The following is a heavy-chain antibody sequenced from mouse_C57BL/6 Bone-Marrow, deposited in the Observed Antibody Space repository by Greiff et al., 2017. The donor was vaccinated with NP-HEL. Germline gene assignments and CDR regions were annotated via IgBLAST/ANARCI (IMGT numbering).Heavy chain of an antibody. V-gene: IGHV5-4*03. J-gene: IGHJ2*01. CDR3: ARVLDGYYVD. D-gene: IGHD2-3*01. Sequence: EVKLVESGGGLVKPGGSLKLSCAASGFTFSSYAMSWVRQTPEKRLEWVATISDGGSYTYYPDNVKGRFTISRDNAKNNLYLQMSHLKSEDTAMYYCARVLDGYYVDWGQGTTLTVSS. CDR1: GFTFSSYA. CDR2: ISDGGSYT.